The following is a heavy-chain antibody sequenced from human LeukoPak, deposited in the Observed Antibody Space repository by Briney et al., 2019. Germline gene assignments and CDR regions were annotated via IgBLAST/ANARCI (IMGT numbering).Heavy chain of an antibody. CDR1: GGCISSSSYY. CDR3: ARDRIVVVPAARYNWFDP. D-gene: IGHD2-2*01. J-gene: IGHJ5*02. Sequence: PSETLSLTCTVSGGCISSSSYYWSWIRQPPGKGLEWIGSIYYSGSTYYNPSLKSRVTISVDTSKNQFSLKLSSVTAADTAVYYCARDRIVVVPAARYNWFDPWGQGTLVTVSS. V-gene: IGHV4-39*07. CDR2: IYYSGST.